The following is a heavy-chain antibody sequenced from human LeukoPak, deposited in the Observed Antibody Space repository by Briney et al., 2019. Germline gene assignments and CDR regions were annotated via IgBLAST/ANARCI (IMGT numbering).Heavy chain of an antibody. CDR1: GGSISSGDYY. CDR3: ARDLADIVVVPAASPDAFDI. J-gene: IGHJ3*02. D-gene: IGHD2-2*01. V-gene: IGHV4-30-4*08. Sequence: PSQTLSLTCTVSGGSISSGDYYWSWIRQPPGKGLEWIGYIYYSGSTYYNPSLKSRVTISVGTSKNQFSLKLSSVTAADTAVYYCARDLADIVVVPAASPDAFDIWGQGTMVTVSS. CDR2: IYYSGST.